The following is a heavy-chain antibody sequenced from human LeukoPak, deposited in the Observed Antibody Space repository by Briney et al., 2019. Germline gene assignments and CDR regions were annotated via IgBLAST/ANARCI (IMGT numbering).Heavy chain of an antibody. CDR1: GGSFSNF. Sequence: PSETLSLTCTVSGGSFSNFWSWIRQPPGKGLEWIGYIYYSGSTHYNSSLKSRVTMSVDTSKNQFSLKLSSVTAADTAVYYCARDHRGYCSSTSCPEDVWGKGTTVTISS. D-gene: IGHD2-2*01. CDR3: ARDHRGYCSSTSCPEDV. J-gene: IGHJ6*04. CDR2: IYYSGST. V-gene: IGHV4-59*12.